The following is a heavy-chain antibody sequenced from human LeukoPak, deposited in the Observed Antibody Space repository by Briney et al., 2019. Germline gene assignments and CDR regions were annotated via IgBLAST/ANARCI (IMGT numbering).Heavy chain of an antibody. CDR2: VSSSSSYI. Sequence: GGSLRLSCAASGFTFSNYNINWVRQAPGKGLEWVSSVSSSSSYIYYADSVKGRFTISRDNAKNSLYLQMNSLRAEDTAVYYCAKAGGGTAMPSDWFDPWGQGTLVTVSS. D-gene: IGHD5-18*01. J-gene: IGHJ5*02. CDR1: GFTFSNYN. CDR3: AKAGGGTAMPSDWFDP. V-gene: IGHV3-21*04.